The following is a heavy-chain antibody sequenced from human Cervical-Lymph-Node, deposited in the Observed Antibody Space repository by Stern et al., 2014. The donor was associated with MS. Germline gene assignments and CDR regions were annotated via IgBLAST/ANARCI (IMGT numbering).Heavy chain of an antibody. Sequence: VQLVESGAEVKKPGASVKVSCKVSGYTLSEISMHWARQAPGKGLEWMGGFDPEHGETRYAQKFQGRVTMAEDRSTDTAYIELSSLRSEDSAVYYCATHRGRVTYYYGMDVWGQGTTVTVSS. V-gene: IGHV1-24*01. CDR2: FDPEHGET. CDR3: ATHRGRVTYYYGMDV. CDR1: GYTLSEIS. J-gene: IGHJ6*02. D-gene: IGHD2-21*02.